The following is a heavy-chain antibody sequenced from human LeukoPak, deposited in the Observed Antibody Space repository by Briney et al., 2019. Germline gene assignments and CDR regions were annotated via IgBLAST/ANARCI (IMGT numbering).Heavy chain of an antibody. Sequence: TSETLSLTCTVSGGSISSYYWSWIRQPPGKGLGWIGYIYYSGSTNYNPSLKSRVTISVDTSKNQFSLKLSSVIAADTAVYYCAREPWDSSPSSYYFDYWGQGTLVTVSS. CDR2: IYYSGST. J-gene: IGHJ4*02. CDR1: GGSISSYY. CDR3: AREPWDSSPSSYYFDY. V-gene: IGHV4-59*01. D-gene: IGHD6-6*01.